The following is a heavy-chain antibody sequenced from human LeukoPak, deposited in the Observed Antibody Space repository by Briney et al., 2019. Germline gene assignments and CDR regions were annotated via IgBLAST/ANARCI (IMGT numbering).Heavy chain of an antibody. D-gene: IGHD2-15*01. CDR1: GGTFSSYA. CDR2: IIPIFGTA. J-gene: IGHJ6*02. CDR3: ARDPALLGYCKSVSCPVTYGMDV. Sequence: SVKVSCKASGGTFSSYAISWVRQAPGQGLEWMGGIIPIFGTANYAQKFQGRVTITADESTSTAYMELSSLRSEDTAVYYCARDPALLGYCKSVSCPVTYGMDVWGQGTTVTVSS. V-gene: IGHV1-69*13.